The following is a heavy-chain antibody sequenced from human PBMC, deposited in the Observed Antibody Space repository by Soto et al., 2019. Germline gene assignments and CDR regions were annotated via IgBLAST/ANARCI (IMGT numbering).Heavy chain of an antibody. D-gene: IGHD3-10*01. V-gene: IGHV3-23*01. CDR1: GFTFSTYA. Sequence: PGGSLRLSCAASGFTFSTYAMNWVRQAPGKGLEWVSGFSGRGDTTNYADSVKGRFTISRDNSKNTLHLQMNSLRAEDTAVYYCAKDLTAGYYGSGSSNWFDPWGQGTLVTVSS. J-gene: IGHJ5*02. CDR3: AKDLTAGYYGSGSSNWFDP. CDR2: FSGRGDTT.